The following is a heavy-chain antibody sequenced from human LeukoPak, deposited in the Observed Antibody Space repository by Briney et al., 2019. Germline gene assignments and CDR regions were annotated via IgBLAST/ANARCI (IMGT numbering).Heavy chain of an antibody. V-gene: IGHV3-48*04. CDR3: ARDFWIVGAKNWFDP. Sequence: GGSLRLSCAASGFTFSSYSMNWVRQAPGKGLEWVSYISSSSTIYYADSVKGRFTISRDNAKNSLYLQMNSLRAEDTAVYYCARDFWIVGAKNWFDPWGQGTLVTVSS. CDR1: GFTFSSYS. J-gene: IGHJ5*02. D-gene: IGHD1-26*01. CDR2: ISSSSTI.